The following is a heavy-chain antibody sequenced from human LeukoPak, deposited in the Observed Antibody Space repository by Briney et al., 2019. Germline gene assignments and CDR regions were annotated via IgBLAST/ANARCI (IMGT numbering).Heavy chain of an antibody. CDR2: INPSGGST. CDR3: ARSFVRGATDHNWFDP. J-gene: IGHJ5*02. Sequence: ASVKVSCKASGYTFTSYYMHWVRQAPGQGLEWMGIINPSGGSTGYAQKFQGRVTMTRDMSTSTVYMELSSLRSEDTAVYYCARSFVRGATDHNWFDPWGQGTLVTVSS. V-gene: IGHV1-46*01. D-gene: IGHD1-26*01. CDR1: GYTFTSYY.